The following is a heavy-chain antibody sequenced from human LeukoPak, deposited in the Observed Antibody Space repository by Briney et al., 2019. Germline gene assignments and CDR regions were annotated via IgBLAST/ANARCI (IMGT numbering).Heavy chain of an antibody. D-gene: IGHD4-17*01. J-gene: IGHJ2*01. Sequence: GASVKVSCKASGYTFTGYYMHWVRQAPGQGLEWMGWINPNSGGTNYAQKFQGRVTMTRDTSISTAYMELSRLRSDDTAVYYCARGDYGDYSFYWYFDLWGRGTLVTVSS. V-gene: IGHV1-2*02. CDR2: INPNSGGT. CDR3: ARGDYGDYSFYWYFDL. CDR1: GYTFTGYY.